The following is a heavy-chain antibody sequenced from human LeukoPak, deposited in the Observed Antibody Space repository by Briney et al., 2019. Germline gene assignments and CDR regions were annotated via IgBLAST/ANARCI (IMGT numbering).Heavy chain of an antibody. V-gene: IGHV4-38-2*01. CDR3: ASVRLGLGPYAFVI. J-gene: IGHJ3*02. D-gene: IGHD3-16*01. CDR2: IYHSGST. Sequence: SETLSLTCAVSGYSISSGYYWGWIRQTPGEGLEWIGSIYHSGSTYYNPSLKSRVTISVDTCKNQFSLNLSSVTATENALYECASVRLGLGPYAFVIWGEREMVTVSS. CDR1: GYSISSGYY.